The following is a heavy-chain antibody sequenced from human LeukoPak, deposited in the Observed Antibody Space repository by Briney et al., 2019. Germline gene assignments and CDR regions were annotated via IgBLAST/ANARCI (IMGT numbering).Heavy chain of an antibody. J-gene: IGHJ4*02. CDR1: GFTFGDYA. CDR2: IRSKAYGGTT. CDR3: NTNKITMIVVVVDY. V-gene: IGHV3-49*03. D-gene: IGHD3-22*01. Sequence: GGSLRLSCTASGFTFGDYAMSWFRQAPGKGLEWVGFIRSKAYGGTTEYAASVKGRFTISRDDSKSIAYLQMNSLKTEDTAVYYCNTNKITMIVVVVDYWGQGTLVTVSS.